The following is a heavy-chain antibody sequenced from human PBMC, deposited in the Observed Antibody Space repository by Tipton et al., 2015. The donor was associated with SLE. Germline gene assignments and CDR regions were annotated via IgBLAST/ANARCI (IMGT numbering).Heavy chain of an antibody. Sequence: TLSLTCAVNGGSFSGNYWIWIRQPPGKGLEWIGEINHSGSANYNPALKSRVTISADMSKNQISLKLSSVTAADAAVYYCARDVAPAAVPLFEYWGQGTLVTVSS. CDR3: ARDVAPAAVPLFEY. V-gene: IGHV4-34*01. D-gene: IGHD2-2*01. CDR1: GGSFSGNY. CDR2: INHSGSA. J-gene: IGHJ4*02.